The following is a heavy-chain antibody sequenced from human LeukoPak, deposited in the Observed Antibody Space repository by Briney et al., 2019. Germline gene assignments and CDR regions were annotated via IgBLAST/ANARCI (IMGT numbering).Heavy chain of an antibody. CDR1: GLTVTNAW. Sequence: TAGGSLRLSCAASGLTVTNAWMNWVRQPPGKGLEWIGEINHSGSTNYNPSLKSRVTISVDTSKNQFSLKLSSVTAADTAVYYCARAGGFDYWGQGTLVTVSS. CDR2: INHSGST. CDR3: ARAGGFDY. D-gene: IGHD4-23*01. J-gene: IGHJ4*02. V-gene: IGHV4-34*01.